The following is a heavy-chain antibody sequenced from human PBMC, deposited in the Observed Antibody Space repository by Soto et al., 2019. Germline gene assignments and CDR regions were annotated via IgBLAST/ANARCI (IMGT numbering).Heavy chain of an antibody. D-gene: IGHD5-12*01. CDR1: GGSIINYY. J-gene: IGHJ4*02. CDR3: ARCSYEEWLFPFDY. Sequence: LEILSLTCTVSGGSIINYYWSWIRQPPGKGLEWIGYIYYSGTKYNPSLKSRVTISVDTSKNQFSLKLSSVTAADTAVYYCARCSYEEWLFPFDYWGQGTLVTVSS. V-gene: IGHV4-59*12. CDR2: IYYSGT.